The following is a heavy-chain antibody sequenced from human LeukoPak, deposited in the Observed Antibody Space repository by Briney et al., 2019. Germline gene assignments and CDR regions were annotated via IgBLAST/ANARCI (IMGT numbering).Heavy chain of an antibody. D-gene: IGHD1-26*01. J-gene: IGHJ4*02. CDR3: ARVAGSIDY. Sequence: GASVKVSCKASGYTFTTYDINWVRQATGQGLEWMGWMNLKSGYTGYAQEFQGRVTITSDTSTSTVYMELGSLRSDDTAVCYCARVAGSIDYWGQGTLVTVSS. V-gene: IGHV1-8*03. CDR1: GYTFTTYD. CDR2: MNLKSGYT.